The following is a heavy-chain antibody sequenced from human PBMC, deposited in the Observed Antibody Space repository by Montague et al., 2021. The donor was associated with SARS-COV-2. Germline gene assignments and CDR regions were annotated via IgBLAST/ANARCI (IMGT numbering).Heavy chain of an antibody. CDR2: ISYDGSNK. CDR3: AREEPTWAFDI. D-gene: IGHD1-14*01. CDR1: GFTFCSYA. J-gene: IGHJ3*02. Sequence: SLRFSCAASGFTFCSYAMHWVRQAPGKGLEWVAVISYDGSNKYYADSVKGRFTISRDNSKNTLYLQTNSLRAEDTAVYYCAREEPTWAFDIWGQGTMVTVSS. V-gene: IGHV3-30-3*01.